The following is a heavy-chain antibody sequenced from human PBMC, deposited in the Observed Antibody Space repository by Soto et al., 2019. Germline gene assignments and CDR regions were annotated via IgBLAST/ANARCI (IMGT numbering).Heavy chain of an antibody. D-gene: IGHD3-22*01. J-gene: IGHJ3*02. CDR2: IIPIFGTA. V-gene: IGHV1-69*13. CDR1: GGTFSSYA. CDR3: ARDNYYDSREYAFDI. Sequence: SVKVSCKASGGTFSSYAISWVRQAPGQGLEWMGGIIPIFGTANYAQKFQGRVTITADESTSTAYMELSSLRSEDTAVYYCARDNYYDSREYAFDIWGQGTMVTVSS.